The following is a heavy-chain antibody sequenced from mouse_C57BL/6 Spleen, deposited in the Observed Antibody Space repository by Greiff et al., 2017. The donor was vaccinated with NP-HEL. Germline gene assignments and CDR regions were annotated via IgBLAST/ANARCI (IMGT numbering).Heavy chain of an antibody. CDR3: ANWDEGAWFAY. V-gene: IGHV5-6*02. D-gene: IGHD4-1*01. Sequence: DVKLVESGADLVKPGGSLKLSCAASGFTFSSYGMSWVRQTPDKRLEWVATISTGGSYTYYPDNVKGRSTITREYAKTTLYRQMSSLKYEGTAMYDCANWDEGAWFAYWGQGTLVTVSA. CDR1: GFTFSSYG. CDR2: ISTGGSYT. J-gene: IGHJ3*01.